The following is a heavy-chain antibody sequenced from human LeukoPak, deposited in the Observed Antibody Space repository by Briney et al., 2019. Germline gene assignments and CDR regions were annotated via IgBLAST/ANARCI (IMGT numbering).Heavy chain of an antibody. J-gene: IGHJ4*02. D-gene: IGHD3-3*01. Sequence: SETLSLTCAVYGGSFSGYYWSWIRQPPGKGLEWIGYIYYSGSTNYNPSLKSRVTISVDTSKNQFSLKLSSVTAADTAVYYCARHAKFFGVVIPPDFDYWGQGTLVTVSS. CDR1: GGSFSGYY. CDR2: IYYSGST. V-gene: IGHV4-59*08. CDR3: ARHAKFFGVVIPPDFDY.